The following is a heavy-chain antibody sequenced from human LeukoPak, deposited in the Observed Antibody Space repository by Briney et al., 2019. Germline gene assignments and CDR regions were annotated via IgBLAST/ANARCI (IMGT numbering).Heavy chain of an antibody. CDR1: GYTFTGYY. J-gene: IGHJ3*02. D-gene: IGHD2-2*01. CDR3: ARVIVVVPAANRRGAFDI. CDR2: INPNSGGT. Sequence: ASVKVSCKASGYTFTGYYMHWVRQAPGQGLEWMGWINPNSGGTNYAQKFQGRVTMTRDTSISTAYMELSRLRSDDTAVYYCARVIVVVPAANRRGAFDIWGQGTMVTVSS. V-gene: IGHV1-2*02.